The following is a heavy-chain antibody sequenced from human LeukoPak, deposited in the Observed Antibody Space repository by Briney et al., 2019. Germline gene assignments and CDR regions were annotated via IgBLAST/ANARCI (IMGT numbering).Heavy chain of an antibody. V-gene: IGHV4-31*03. CDR3: ARDNYGDDYYYYYGMDV. CDR1: GGSISSGGYY. J-gene: IGHJ6*02. D-gene: IGHD4-17*01. Sequence: PSQTLSLTCTVSGGSISSGGYYWSWIRQHPGKGLEWIGYIYYSGSTYYNPSPKSRVTISVDTSKNQFSLKLSSVTAADTAVYYCARDNYGDDYYYYYGMDVWGQGTTVTVSS. CDR2: IYYSGST.